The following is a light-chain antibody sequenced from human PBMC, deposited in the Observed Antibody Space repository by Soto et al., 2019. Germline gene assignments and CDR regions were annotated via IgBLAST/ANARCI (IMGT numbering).Light chain of an antibody. CDR2: DAS. CDR3: QQNYNTPPFT. V-gene: IGKV1-39*01. J-gene: IGKJ2*01. CDR1: QSISSW. Sequence: DIQMTQSPSSLSASVGDRVTTTCRASQSISSWLAWYQQKPGKAPKLLIYDASSLESGVPSRFSGSGSGTDFTLTISSLQPEDFAVYYCQQNYNTPPFTFGQGTKVDIK.